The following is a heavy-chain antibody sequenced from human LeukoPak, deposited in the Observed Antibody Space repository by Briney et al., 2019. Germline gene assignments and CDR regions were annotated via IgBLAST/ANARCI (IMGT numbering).Heavy chain of an antibody. CDR2: ISSGSGYI. Sequence: PGGSLRLSCAASRFTFSSYSMSWVRQAPGKGLEWVSSISSGSGYIYYADSEKGRFTISRDNAKNSLYLQMNSLRAEDTAVYYCARDSQLGRAWFDPWGQGTLVTVSS. V-gene: IGHV3-21*01. CDR3: ARDSQLGRAWFDP. D-gene: IGHD5-24*01. J-gene: IGHJ5*02. CDR1: RFTFSSYS.